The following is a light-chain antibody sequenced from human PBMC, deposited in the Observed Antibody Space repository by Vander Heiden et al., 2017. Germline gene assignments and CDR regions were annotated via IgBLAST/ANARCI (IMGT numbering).Light chain of an antibody. CDR3: QQYSRYST. V-gene: IGKV1-5*03. CDR2: KAS. Sequence: DIQLTQSPSTLPASVGDSVTISCRASQGLSSWLAWYQQKPGKAPKVLIYKASTLESGVPSRFSGNGSGTEFTLTISSLQPDDFATYYCQQYSRYSTFGQGTKVEIK. CDR1: QGLSSW. J-gene: IGKJ1*01.